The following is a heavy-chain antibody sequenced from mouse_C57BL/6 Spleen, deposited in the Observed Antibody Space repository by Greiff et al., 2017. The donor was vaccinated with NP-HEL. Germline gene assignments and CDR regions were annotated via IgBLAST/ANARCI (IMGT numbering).Heavy chain of an antibody. D-gene: IGHD2-3*01. CDR1: GFTFSSYG. CDR3: ARHEIYDGYYGFAY. V-gene: IGHV5-6*02. Sequence: EVKLVESGGDLVKPGGSLKLSCAASGFTFSSYGMSWVRQTPDKRLEWVATISSGGSYTYYPDSVKGRYTISRDNAKNTLYLQLSSLKSEDTAMYYCARHEIYDGYYGFAYWGQGTLVTVSA. CDR2: ISSGGSYT. J-gene: IGHJ3*01.